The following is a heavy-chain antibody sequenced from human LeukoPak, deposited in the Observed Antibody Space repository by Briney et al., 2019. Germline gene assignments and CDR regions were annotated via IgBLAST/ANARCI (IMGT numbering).Heavy chain of an antibody. D-gene: IGHD4-17*01. CDR1: GGSFSGYY. CDR3: ASGGYGDYFRTIDY. J-gene: IGHJ4*02. V-gene: IGHV4-34*01. Sequence: PSETLSLTCAVYGGSFSGYYWSWIRQPPGKGREWLGEINHSGSTNYNPSLKSRVTISVDTSKNQFSLKLSSVTAADTAVYYCASGGYGDYFRTIDYWGQGTLVTVSS. CDR2: INHSGST.